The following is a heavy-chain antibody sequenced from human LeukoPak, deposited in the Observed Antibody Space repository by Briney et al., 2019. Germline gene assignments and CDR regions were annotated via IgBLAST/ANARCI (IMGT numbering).Heavy chain of an antibody. D-gene: IGHD6-6*01. J-gene: IGHJ4*02. V-gene: IGHV1-69*05. Sequence: SVKVSCKASVGTFSSYAISWVRQAPGQGLEWMGGIIPIFGTANYAQKFQGRVTITTDESTSTAYMELSSLRSEDTAVYYCARDLSTSSIAAPDWGQGTLVTVSS. CDR2: IIPIFGTA. CDR3: ARDLSTSSIAAPD. CDR1: VGTFSSYA.